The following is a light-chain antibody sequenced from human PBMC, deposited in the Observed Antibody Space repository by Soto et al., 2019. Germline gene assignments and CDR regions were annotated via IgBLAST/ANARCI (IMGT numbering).Light chain of an antibody. J-gene: IGKJ5*01. V-gene: IGKV3-20*01. Sequence: EIVMTQSPVTLSVSPGERATLSCRASQSVTNSYLAWYQQKPGQAPRLLIYDASSRAAGIPDRFSGSGSGTDFTLTISRLEPEDFAVYYCHQYGSSPRTFGQGTRLEIK. CDR2: DAS. CDR3: HQYGSSPRT. CDR1: QSVTNSY.